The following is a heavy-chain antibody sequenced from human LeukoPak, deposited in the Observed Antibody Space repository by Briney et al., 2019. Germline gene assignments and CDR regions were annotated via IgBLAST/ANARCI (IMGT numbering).Heavy chain of an antibody. CDR2: ISGSGGST. V-gene: IGHV3-23*01. D-gene: IGHD6-19*01. J-gene: IGHJ4*02. CDR1: GFTFSSYG. Sequence: GGSLRLSCAASGFTFSSYGMSWVRQAPGKGLEWVSAISGSGGSTYYADSVKGRFTISRDNSKNTLYLQMNSLRAEDTAVYYCARVTAVAGTRFDYWGQGTLVTVSS. CDR3: ARVTAVAGTRFDY.